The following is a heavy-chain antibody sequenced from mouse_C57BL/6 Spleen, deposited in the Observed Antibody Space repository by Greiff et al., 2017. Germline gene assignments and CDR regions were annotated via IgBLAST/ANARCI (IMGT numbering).Heavy chain of an antibody. Sequence: VQLQQSGAELVKPGASVKLSCKASGYTFTSYWMHWVKQRPGQGLEWIGMIHPNSGSTNYNEKFKSKATLTVDKSSSTAYMQLSSLTSEDSAVYYCARMNEYYAMDYWGQGTSVTVSS. CDR2: IHPNSGST. V-gene: IGHV1-64*01. J-gene: IGHJ4*01. CDR1: GYTFTSYW. CDR3: ARMNEYYAMDY.